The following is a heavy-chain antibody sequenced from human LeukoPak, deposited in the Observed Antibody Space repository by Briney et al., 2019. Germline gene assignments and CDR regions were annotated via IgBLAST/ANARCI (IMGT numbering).Heavy chain of an antibody. J-gene: IGHJ4*02. CDR3: ARDVGRKYSYGGGTTLTTEGY. CDR2: IYYNGYT. D-gene: IGHD5-18*01. CDR1: GGSIGTYY. V-gene: IGHV4-59*01. Sequence: SETLSLTCTVSGGSIGTYYWSWIRQPPGKGLEWIGYIYYNGYTDHNPSLKSRVTISLHTSKNQFSLKLSSVNAADTAVYYCARDVGRKYSYGGGTTLTTEGYWGQGTLVTVSS.